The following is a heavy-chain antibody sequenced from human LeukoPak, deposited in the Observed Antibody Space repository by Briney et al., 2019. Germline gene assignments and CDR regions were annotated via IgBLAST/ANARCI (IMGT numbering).Heavy chain of an antibody. Sequence: PSGTLSLTCDVSGDSMSSSRYSWSWIRQPPGKGLEWIGYIYHGGSTHYNPSLKSRVTISVDRSKKQFSLNLSSVTAADTAVYYCARMVVDVTRWFDPWGQGTLVTVSS. V-gene: IGHV4-30-2*01. CDR3: ARMVVDVTRWFDP. D-gene: IGHD2-15*01. J-gene: IGHJ5*02. CDR2: IYHGGST. CDR1: GDSMSSSRYS.